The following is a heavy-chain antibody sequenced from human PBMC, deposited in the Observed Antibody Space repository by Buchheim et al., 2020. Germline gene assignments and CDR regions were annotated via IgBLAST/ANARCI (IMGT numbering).Heavy chain of an antibody. V-gene: IGHV3-30*04. CDR2: ISYDGSNK. J-gene: IGHJ4*02. CDR3: ARDPGIAAAGIDY. Sequence: QVQLVESGGGVVQPGRSLRLSCAASGFTFSSYAMHWVRQAPGKGLEWVAVISYDGSNKYYADSVKGRFTISRDNSKNTLSLQMNSLRAEDTAVYYCARDPGIAAAGIDYWGQGTL. D-gene: IGHD6-13*01. CDR1: GFTFSSYA.